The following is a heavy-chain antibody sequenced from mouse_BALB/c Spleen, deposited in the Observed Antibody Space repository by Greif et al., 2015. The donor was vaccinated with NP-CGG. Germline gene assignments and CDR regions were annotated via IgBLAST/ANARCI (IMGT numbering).Heavy chain of an antibody. D-gene: IGHD1-1*01. CDR2: IHYSGST. Sequence: DVMLVESGPDLVKPSQSLSLTCTVTGYSITSGYSWHWIRQFSGNKLEWMGYIHYSGSTNYNPSLKSRISITRDTSKNQFFLQLNSVTTEYTATYYCASITTVVAGNAMDYWGQGTSVTVSS. CDR1: GYSITSGYS. J-gene: IGHJ4*01. V-gene: IGHV3-1*02. CDR3: ASITTVVAGNAMDY.